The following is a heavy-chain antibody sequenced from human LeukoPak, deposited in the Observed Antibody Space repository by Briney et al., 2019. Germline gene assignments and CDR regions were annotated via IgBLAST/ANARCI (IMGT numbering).Heavy chain of an antibody. J-gene: IGHJ3*02. CDR3: ARDGSGRSDAFDI. CDR1: GFTFSSYS. V-gene: IGHV3-21*01. CDR2: ISSSSSYI. Sequence: GGSLRLSCAASGFTFSSYSMNWVRQAPGKGLEWVSSISSSSSYIYYADSVKGRFTISRDNAKNSLYLQMNSLRAEDTAVYYCARDGSGRSDAFDIRGQGTMVTVSS.